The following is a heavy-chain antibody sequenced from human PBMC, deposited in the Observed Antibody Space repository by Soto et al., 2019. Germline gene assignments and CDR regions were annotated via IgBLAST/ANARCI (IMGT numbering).Heavy chain of an antibody. CDR2: IYSGGST. CDR3: ARTYYYASSGYYGSRAFDI. D-gene: IGHD3-22*01. J-gene: IGHJ3*02. Sequence: EVQLVETGGGLIQPGGSLRLSCAASGFTVSSNYMSWVRQAPGKGLEWVSVIYSGGSTYYADSVKGRFTISRDNSKNTLYLQMNSLRAEDTAVYYCARTYYYASSGYYGSRAFDIWGQGTMVTVAS. CDR1: GFTVSSNY. V-gene: IGHV3-53*02.